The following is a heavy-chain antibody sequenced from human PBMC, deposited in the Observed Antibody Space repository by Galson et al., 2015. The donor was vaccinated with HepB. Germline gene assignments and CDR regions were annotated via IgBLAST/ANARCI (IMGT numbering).Heavy chain of an antibody. CDR1: GFTFSSYG. J-gene: IGHJ6*02. Sequence: SLRLSCAASGFTFSSYGMHWVRQAPGKGLEWVAVISYDGSNKYYADSVKGRFTISRDNSKNTLYLQMNSLRAEDTAVYYCAKDPPLARQLVSYYYYYYGMDVWGQGTTVTVSS. D-gene: IGHD6-6*01. CDR2: ISYDGSNK. V-gene: IGHV3-30*18. CDR3: AKDPPLARQLVSYYYYYYGMDV.